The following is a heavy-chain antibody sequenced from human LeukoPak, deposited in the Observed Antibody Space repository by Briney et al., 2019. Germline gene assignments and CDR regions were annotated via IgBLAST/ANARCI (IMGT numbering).Heavy chain of an antibody. CDR3: ARTYDSSGYYPYYFDY. CDR1: GFTFSSYS. Sequence: GGSLRLSCAASGFTFSSYSMNWVRQAPGKGLEWVSSISSSSSYIYYADSVKGRFTISRDNAKNSLYLQMNSLRAEGTAVYYCARTYDSSGYYPYYFDYWGQGTLVTVSS. J-gene: IGHJ4*02. V-gene: IGHV3-21*01. D-gene: IGHD3-22*01. CDR2: ISSSSSYI.